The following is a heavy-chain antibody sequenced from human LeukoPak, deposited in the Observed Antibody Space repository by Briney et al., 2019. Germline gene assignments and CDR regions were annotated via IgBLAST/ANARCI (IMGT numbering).Heavy chain of an antibody. CDR1: GGSFSGYY. CDR3: ARAHLSAWGIAARTGSSPHGWSAFDP. Sequence: PSETLSLTCAVYGGSFSGYYWSWIRQPPGKGLEWIGEINHSGSTNYNPSLKSRVTISVDTSKNQFSLKLSSVTAADTAVYYCARAHLSAWGIAARTGSSPHGWSAFDPWGQGTLVTVSS. CDR2: INHSGST. J-gene: IGHJ5*02. V-gene: IGHV4-34*01. D-gene: IGHD6-6*01.